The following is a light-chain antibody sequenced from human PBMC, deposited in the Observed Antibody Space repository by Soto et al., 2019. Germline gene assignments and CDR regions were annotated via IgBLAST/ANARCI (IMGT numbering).Light chain of an antibody. J-gene: IGKJ5*01. Sequence: EIVLTQSPGTLSLSPGERATLSCRASQSVSSSYLAWYQQKPGQAPRLLIYGASSRATGIPDRFGGSGSGTDFTLTISRLEPEDFAVYYCQQYGSSFGQGTRLEIK. CDR2: GAS. CDR3: QQYGSS. CDR1: QSVSSSY. V-gene: IGKV3-20*01.